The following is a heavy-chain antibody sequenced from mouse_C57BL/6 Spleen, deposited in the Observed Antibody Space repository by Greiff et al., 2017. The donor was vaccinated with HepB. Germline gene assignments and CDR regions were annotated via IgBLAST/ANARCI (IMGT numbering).Heavy chain of an antibody. J-gene: IGHJ2*01. Sequence: QVQLQQSGAELVRPGASVKLSCKASGYTFTDYYINWVKQRPGQGLEWIARIYPGSGNTYYNEKFKGKATLTAEKSSSTAYMQLSSLTSEDSAVYFCARSAGGSSLDYWGQGTTLTVSS. V-gene: IGHV1-76*01. CDR1: GYTFTDYY. CDR2: IYPGSGNT. D-gene: IGHD1-1*01. CDR3: ARSAGGSSLDY.